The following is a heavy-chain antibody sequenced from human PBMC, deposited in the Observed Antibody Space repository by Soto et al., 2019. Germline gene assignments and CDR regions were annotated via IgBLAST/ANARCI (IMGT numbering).Heavy chain of an antibody. CDR1: GFTFSSYA. J-gene: IGHJ6*04. Sequence: PGGSLRLSCAASGFTFSSYAMYWVRQAPGKGLEWVAVISYDGSNKYYADSVKGRFTISRDNSKNTLYLQMNSLRAEDTALYYCTTDFYYYGSGTSNPRGVRGKGITVTVSS. D-gene: IGHD3-10*01. CDR3: TTDFYYYGSGTSNPRGV. V-gene: IGHV3-30-3*01. CDR2: ISYDGSNK.